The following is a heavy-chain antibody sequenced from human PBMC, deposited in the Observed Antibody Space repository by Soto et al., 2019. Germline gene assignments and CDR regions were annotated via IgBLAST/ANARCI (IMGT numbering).Heavy chain of an antibody. CDR1: GFTFSSYG. Sequence: QLQLVESGGGVVQPGRSLRLSCAASGFTFSSYGMHWVRQAPGKGLEWVAVIWYDGSNKYYADSVKGRFIISRDNSKNTLYLQKNSLRAEDTAVYYCARELGYCSSTSCYKGYNGMDVWGPGTTVTVS. J-gene: IGHJ6*02. V-gene: IGHV3-33*01. CDR3: ARELGYCSSTSCYKGYNGMDV. D-gene: IGHD2-2*02. CDR2: IWYDGSNK.